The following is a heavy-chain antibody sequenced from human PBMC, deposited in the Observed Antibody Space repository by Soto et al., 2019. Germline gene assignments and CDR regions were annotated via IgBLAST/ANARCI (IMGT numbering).Heavy chain of an antibody. CDR2: LSDSGGSI. V-gene: IGHV3-23*01. CDR3: AKVSSSWYAGFFDL. D-gene: IGHD6-13*01. Sequence: EVQLLESGGGLVQPGGSLRLSCTASGFTFSRHAMTWVRQAPGKGLEWVSSLSDSGGSIYYADSVKGRFTISRDNSMNTLYLQMNTLRAEDTAIYYCAKVSSSWYAGFFDLWGQGTLVTVSS. J-gene: IGHJ4*02. CDR1: GFTFSRHA.